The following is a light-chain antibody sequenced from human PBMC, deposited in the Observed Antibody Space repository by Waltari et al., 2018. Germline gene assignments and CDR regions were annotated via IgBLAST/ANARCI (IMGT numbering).Light chain of an antibody. J-gene: IGKJ4*01. CDR1: QYVARGY. V-gene: IGKV3-20*01. Sequence: EIVLTQSPGTLSLSPGERATLSCRASQYVARGYLAWYQQKPGQAPRLLIHGSSSRATGIPDRFSGSESGTDFTLTISRLEPEDFATYVCQQYATSPLTFGGGTKVEI. CDR2: GSS. CDR3: QQYATSPLT.